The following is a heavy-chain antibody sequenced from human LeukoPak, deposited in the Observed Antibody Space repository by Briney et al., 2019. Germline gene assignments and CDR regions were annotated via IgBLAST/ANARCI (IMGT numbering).Heavy chain of an antibody. CDR3: SGSWYYYFDY. CDR2: IYTSGST. V-gene: IGHV4-4*07. Sequence: SETLSLTCTVSGCAISSYYWSWIRQPAGKGLEWIGRIYTSGSTNYNPSLKGRVTMSVDTSKNQFSLKLSSVTAADTAVYYCSGSWYYYFDYWGQGTLVTVSS. CDR1: GCAISSYY. D-gene: IGHD6-13*01. J-gene: IGHJ4*02.